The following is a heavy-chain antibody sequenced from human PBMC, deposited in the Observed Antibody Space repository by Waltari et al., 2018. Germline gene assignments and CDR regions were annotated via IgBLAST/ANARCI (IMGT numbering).Heavy chain of an antibody. V-gene: IGHV5-51*01. CDR3: ARSTDSSGYYDLFDY. J-gene: IGHJ4*02. CDR1: GYSFTSHW. CDR2: IYPGDSDT. D-gene: IGHD3-22*01. Sequence: DVQLVQSGAEVKKPGESLNISCEASGYSFTSHWIGWVRQMPGKGLEWMGIIYPGDSDTRYSPSFTGQVTISADMSINTAYLQWSRLEPSDTAMYYCARSTDSSGYYDLFDYWGQGTLVSVSS.